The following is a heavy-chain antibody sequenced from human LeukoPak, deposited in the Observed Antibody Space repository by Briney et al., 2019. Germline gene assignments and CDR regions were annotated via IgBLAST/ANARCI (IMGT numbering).Heavy chain of an antibody. CDR3: ASEYYYDSSGRNDAFDI. CDR1: GGSISSSSYY. D-gene: IGHD3-22*01. Sequence: SETLSLTCTVSGGSISSSSYYWGWIRQPPGKGLEWIGSIYYSGNTYYNPSLKSRVTISVDTSKNQFSLKLSSVTAADTAVYYCASEYYYDSSGRNDAFDIWGQGTMVTVSS. CDR2: IYYSGNT. J-gene: IGHJ3*02. V-gene: IGHV4-39*07.